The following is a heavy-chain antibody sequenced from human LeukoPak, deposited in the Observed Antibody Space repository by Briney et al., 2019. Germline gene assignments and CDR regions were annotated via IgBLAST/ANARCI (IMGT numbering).Heavy chain of an antibody. V-gene: IGHV1-8*03. J-gene: IGHJ5*02. CDR3: ARVGAAAAGYRFDP. CDR1: GYTFSSYD. D-gene: IGHD6-13*01. CDR2: MNPNSGNT. Sequence: ASVKVSCKASGYTFSSYDINWVRQATGQGLEWMGWMNPNSGNTGYAQKFQGRVTITRNTSISTAYMELSSLRSEDTAVCYCARVGAAAAGYRFDPWGQGTLVTVSS.